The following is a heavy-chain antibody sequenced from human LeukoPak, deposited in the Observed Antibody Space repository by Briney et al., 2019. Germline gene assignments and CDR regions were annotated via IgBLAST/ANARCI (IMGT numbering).Heavy chain of an antibody. J-gene: IGHJ4*02. Sequence: GGSLRLSCAASGFTFSSYAMHWVRQAPGKGLEWVAVIWYDGSNKYYADSVKGRFTISRDNSKNTLYLQMNSLRAEDTAVYYCARGGETHYYDSSGAPPIDYWGQGTLVTVSS. V-gene: IGHV3-33*08. CDR3: ARGGETHYYDSSGAPPIDY. CDR1: GFTFSSYA. CDR2: IWYDGSNK. D-gene: IGHD3-22*01.